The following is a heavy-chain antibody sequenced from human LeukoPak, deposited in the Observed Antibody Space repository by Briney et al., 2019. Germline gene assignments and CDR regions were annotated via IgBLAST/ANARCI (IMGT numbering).Heavy chain of an antibody. V-gene: IGHV1-2*02. D-gene: IGHD3-9*01. CDR1: GYTFTGYY. CDR3: ASILRYFDWSFDY. J-gene: IGHJ4*02. Sequence: GASVKVSCKASGYTFTGYYMHWVRQAPGQGLEWMGWINPDSGGTNYAQKFQGRVTMTRDTSISTAYMELSRLRSDDTAVYYCASILRYFDWSFDYWGQGTLVTVSS. CDR2: INPDSGGT.